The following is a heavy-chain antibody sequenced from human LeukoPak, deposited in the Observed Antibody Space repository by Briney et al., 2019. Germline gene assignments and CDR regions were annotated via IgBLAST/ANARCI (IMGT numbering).Heavy chain of an antibody. D-gene: IGHD1-26*01. CDR1: GFTFSSYS. CDR3: ATIPRVGATHDAFDI. V-gene: IGHV3-48*04. J-gene: IGHJ3*02. Sequence: GGSLRLSCAASGFTFSSYSMTWVRQAPGKGLEWVSYISSSGSTIYYADSVKGRFTISRDNAKNSLYLQMNSLRAEDTAVYYCATIPRVGATHDAFDIWGQGTMVTVSS. CDR2: ISSSGSTI.